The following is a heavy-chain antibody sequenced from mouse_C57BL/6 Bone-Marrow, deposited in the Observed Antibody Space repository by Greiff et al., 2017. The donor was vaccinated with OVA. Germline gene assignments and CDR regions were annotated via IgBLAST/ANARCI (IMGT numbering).Heavy chain of an antibody. V-gene: IGHV5-17*01. CDR1: GFTFSDYG. J-gene: IGHJ3*01. CDR2: ISSGSSTI. D-gene: IGHD1-1*01. CDR3: ARPEYYGTQFAY. Sequence: EVQLQQSGGGLVKPGGSLKLSCAASGFTFSDYGMHWVRQAPEKGLEWVAYISSGSSTIYYADTVKGRFTISRDNAKNTLFLQMTSLRSEDTAMYYCARPEYYGTQFAYWGQGTLVTVSA.